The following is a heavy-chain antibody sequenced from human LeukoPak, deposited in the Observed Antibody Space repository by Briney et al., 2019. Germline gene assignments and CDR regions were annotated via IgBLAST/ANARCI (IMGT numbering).Heavy chain of an antibody. CDR1: GYTFTGYY. J-gene: IGHJ4*02. V-gene: IGHV1-2*02. D-gene: IGHD2-2*02. CDR3: ARDECSSTSCYIDY. CDR2: INPSSGGT. Sequence: ASVKVSCKASGYTFTGYYMHWVRQAPGQGLEWMGWINPSSGGTNYAQKFQGRVTMTRDTSISTAYMELSRLRSDDTAVYYCARDECSSTSCYIDYWGQGTLVTVSS.